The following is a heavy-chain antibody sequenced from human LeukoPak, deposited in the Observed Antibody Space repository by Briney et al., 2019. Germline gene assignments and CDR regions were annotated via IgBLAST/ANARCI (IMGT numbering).Heavy chain of an antibody. CDR1: GFTFSSYA. J-gene: IGHJ4*02. CDR3: AKETSGWYLNDLDY. D-gene: IGHD6-19*01. CDR2: ISGGGGST. V-gene: IGHV3-23*01. Sequence: PGGSLRLSCAASGFTFSSYAMSWVRQAPGKGLEWVSAISGGGGSTYYADSVKGRFTISRDNSKNTLYLQMNSLRAEDTAVYYCAKETSGWYLNDLDYWGQGTLVTVSS.